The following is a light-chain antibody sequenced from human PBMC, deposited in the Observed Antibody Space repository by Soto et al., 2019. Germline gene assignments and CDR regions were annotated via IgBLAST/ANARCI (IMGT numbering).Light chain of an antibody. V-gene: IGKV3-20*01. Sequence: EIVLTQSPGTLSLSPGERATLSCRASQNVGSNYLAWYQQKPGRAPRLLIYGASSRATGIPDRFSGSGSGADFTLTISRLEPEDFAVYYCQQYDLSWTFGQGTKVEIK. CDR1: QNVGSNY. J-gene: IGKJ1*01. CDR3: QQYDLSWT. CDR2: GAS.